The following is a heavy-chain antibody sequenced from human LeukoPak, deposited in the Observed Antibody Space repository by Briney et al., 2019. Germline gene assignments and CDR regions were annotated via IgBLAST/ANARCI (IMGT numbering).Heavy chain of an antibody. Sequence: PSETLSLTCAVYGGSLSGYYWSWIRQPPGKGLEWIGEINHSGSTNYNPSLKSRATISVDTSKNQFSLKLNSVTAADTAVYYCARDTAYPWYFDYWGQGTLVTVSS. D-gene: IGHD5-18*01. CDR1: GGSLSGYY. J-gene: IGHJ4*02. CDR2: INHSGST. CDR3: ARDTAYPWYFDY. V-gene: IGHV4-34*01.